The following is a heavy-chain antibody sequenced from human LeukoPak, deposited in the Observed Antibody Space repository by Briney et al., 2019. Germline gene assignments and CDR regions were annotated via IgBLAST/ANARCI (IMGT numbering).Heavy chain of an antibody. Sequence: ASVKVSCKSSGYTFTTYYMHWVRQAPGQGLEWMGIINPSGGSTTYAQKFQGRVTMTRDTSTSTVYMELSSLRSEDTAVYYCATLVVAATQSLDYWGQGTLVTVSS. V-gene: IGHV1-46*01. D-gene: IGHD2-15*01. CDR2: INPSGGST. J-gene: IGHJ4*02. CDR1: GYTFTTYY. CDR3: ATLVVAATQSLDY.